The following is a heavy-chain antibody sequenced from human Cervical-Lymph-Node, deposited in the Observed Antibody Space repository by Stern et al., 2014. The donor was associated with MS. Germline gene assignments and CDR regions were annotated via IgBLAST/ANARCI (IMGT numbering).Heavy chain of an antibody. CDR3: TKGWGR. V-gene: IGHV1-8*01. CDR1: GYIFTSDD. Sequence: QLVQSGAVVRKPGASVRLSCKASGYIFTSDDINWVRQASVQGLEWMGWMNPDSGDRGFEQKFRGRVTMTRDISTSTAYMELSSLTSEDTGVYYCTKGWGRWGQGTQVTVSS. CDR2: MNPDSGDR. D-gene: IGHD7-27*01. J-gene: IGHJ1*01.